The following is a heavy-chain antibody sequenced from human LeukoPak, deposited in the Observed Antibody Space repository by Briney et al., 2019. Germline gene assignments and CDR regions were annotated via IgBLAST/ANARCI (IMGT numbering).Heavy chain of an antibody. CDR2: FDPEDGET. J-gene: IGHJ4*02. CDR3: ASAWTYYYDSGGYYFDY. D-gene: IGHD3-22*01. CDR1: GYTLTELS. V-gene: IGHV1-24*01. Sequence: GASVKVSCKVSGYTLTELSMHWVRQAPGKGLEWMGGFDPEDGETIYAQKFQGRVTMTEDTSTDTAYMELSSLRSEDTAVYYCASAWTYYYDSGGYYFDYWGQGTLVTVSS.